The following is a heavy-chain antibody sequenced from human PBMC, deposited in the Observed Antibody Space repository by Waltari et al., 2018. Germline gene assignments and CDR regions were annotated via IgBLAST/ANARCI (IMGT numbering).Heavy chain of an antibody. CDR3: AKDRVGAISI. Sequence: QVQLVESGGGVVQPGRSLRLSCAASGFTFSSYGMHWVRQAPGKGLEWVAVISYDGSNKYYADSVKGRFTISRDNSKNTLYLQMNSLRAEDTAVYYCAKDRVGAISIWGQGTLVTVSS. D-gene: IGHD1-26*01. CDR1: GFTFSSYG. V-gene: IGHV3-30*18. J-gene: IGHJ4*02. CDR2: ISYDGSNK.